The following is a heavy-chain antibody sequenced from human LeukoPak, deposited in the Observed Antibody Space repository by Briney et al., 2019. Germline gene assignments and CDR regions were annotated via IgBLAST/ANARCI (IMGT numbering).Heavy chain of an antibody. CDR3: ARMQPVRYYYYGMDV. D-gene: IGHD6-6*01. J-gene: IGHJ6*02. CDR1: GGSFSDYY. Sequence: SETLSLTCAVYGGSFSDYYWTWIRQPPGKGLEWIGEVNHSGSTNYNASLKSRVTISVDTSKNQFSLKLSSVTAADTAVYYCARMQPVRYYYYGMDVWGQGTTVTVSS. CDR2: VNHSGST. V-gene: IGHV4-34*01.